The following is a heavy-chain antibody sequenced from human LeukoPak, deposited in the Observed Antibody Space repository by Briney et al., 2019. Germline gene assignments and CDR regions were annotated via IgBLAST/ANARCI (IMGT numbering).Heavy chain of an antibody. V-gene: IGHV1-69*11. CDR1: GGTFSNYA. Sequence: ASVKVSCKASGGTFSNYAISWVRQAPGQGPEWMGRIIPILGTANYAQKFQGRVTITTDESTSTAYMELSSLRSEDTAVYYCASTLGQDRLLVPAAIGAFDIWGQGTMVTVSS. J-gene: IGHJ3*02. CDR3: ASTLGQDRLLVPAAIGAFDI. D-gene: IGHD2-2*01. CDR2: IIPILGTA.